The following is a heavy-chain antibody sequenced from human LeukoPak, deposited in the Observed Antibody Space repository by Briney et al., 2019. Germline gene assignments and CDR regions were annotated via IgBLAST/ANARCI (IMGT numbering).Heavy chain of an antibody. CDR3: TTGIWFGEVFHS. D-gene: IGHD3-10*01. CDR1: GYTFTGYY. V-gene: IGHV1-2*02. CDR2: INPNSGGT. Sequence: ASVKVSCKASGYTFTGYYMHWVRQAPGQGLEWMGWINPNSGGTNYAQKFQGRVTMTRDTSINTAYMELNSLKSDDTAVYYCTTGIWFGEVFHSWGQGTHVTVSS. J-gene: IGHJ5*01.